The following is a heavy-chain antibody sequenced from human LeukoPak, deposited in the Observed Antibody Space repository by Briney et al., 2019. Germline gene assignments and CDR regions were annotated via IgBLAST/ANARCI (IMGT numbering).Heavy chain of an antibody. CDR1: VFTFSTYS. CDR3: ARAPITLQGGDHKYSMDV. V-gene: IGHV3-48*01. J-gene: IGHJ6*03. Sequence: PGGSLRLSRAASVFTFSTYSMNWVRQAAGKGLEWVSYISISSSAISYADSVKGRFTISRDNAKNSLYLQLNSLRAEDTAVYYCARAPITLQGGDHKYSMDVWGKGTTVTVSS. CDR2: ISISSSAI. D-gene: IGHD1-14*01.